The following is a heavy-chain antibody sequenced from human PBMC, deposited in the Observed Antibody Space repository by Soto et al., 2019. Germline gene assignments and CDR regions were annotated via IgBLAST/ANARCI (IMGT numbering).Heavy chain of an antibody. CDR3: ARIDPTLDAFDI. V-gene: IGHV3-30-3*01. CDR1: GFTFSSYA. Sequence: QVQLVESGGGVVQPGRSLRPSCAASGFTFSSYAMHWVRQAPGKGLEWVAFISYDGSNKYYADSVKGRFTISRDNSKNTLYLQMNSLRAEDTAVYYCARIDPTLDAFDIWGQGTMVTVSS. J-gene: IGHJ3*02. D-gene: IGHD3-9*01. CDR2: ISYDGSNK.